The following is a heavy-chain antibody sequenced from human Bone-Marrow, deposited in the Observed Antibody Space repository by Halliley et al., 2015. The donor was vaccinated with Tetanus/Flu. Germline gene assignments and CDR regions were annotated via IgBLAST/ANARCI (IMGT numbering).Heavy chain of an antibody. J-gene: IGHJ6*02. V-gene: IGHV4-59*01. Sequence: EGIGYIGNSGCTKYTPSLTSRVTIPVDPSKNQFSLKLSSVTAADAAVYYCARRIAKSTRMGVWGQGTTVTVSS. CDR2: IGNSGCT. D-gene: IGHD2-15*01. CDR3: ARRIAKSTRMGV.